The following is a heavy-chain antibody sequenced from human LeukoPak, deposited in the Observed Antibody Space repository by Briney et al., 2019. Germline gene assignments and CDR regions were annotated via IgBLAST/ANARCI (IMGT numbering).Heavy chain of an antibody. V-gene: IGHV3-53*01. Sequence: GGSLRLSCAASGFAFSTFSMNWVRQTPGKGLEWVSVFYVGGATYYADSVKGRLTISRDNSEKTLYLQMNSLRAEDTAVYYWARAQDYCSGGSCYGYFQHWGQGSLVTVSS. CDR2: FYVGGAT. CDR1: GFAFSTFS. J-gene: IGHJ1*01. D-gene: IGHD2-15*01. CDR3: ARAQDYCSGGSCYGYFQH.